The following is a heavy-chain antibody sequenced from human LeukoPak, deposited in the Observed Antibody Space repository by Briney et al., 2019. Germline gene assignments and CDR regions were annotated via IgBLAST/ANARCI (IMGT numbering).Heavy chain of an antibody. J-gene: IGHJ3*02. CDR1: GFTFSTFW. Sequence: GGSLRLSCAASGFTFSTFWMSWVRQAPGKGLEWVANINEDGSEKYYVDSVKGRFTISRDNSKNTLYLQMNSLRAEDTAVYYCARDQVGATLPTLGIWGQGTMVTVSS. D-gene: IGHD1-26*01. CDR2: INEDGSEK. V-gene: IGHV3-7*03. CDR3: ARDQVGATLPTLGI.